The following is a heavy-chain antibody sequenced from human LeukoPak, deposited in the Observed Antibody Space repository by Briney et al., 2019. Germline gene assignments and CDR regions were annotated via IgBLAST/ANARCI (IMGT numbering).Heavy chain of an antibody. CDR2: IDRDGSTT. V-gene: IGHV3-74*01. CDR1: GLTLSNYW. Sequence: GGSLRLSCAASGLTLSNYWMHWVRQAPGKGLVWVSRIDRDGSTTNYADSVKGRFTISRDNAKNTLYLQMNSLRAEDTAGYYCASLSSVTTTFDSWGQGTLVTVSS. J-gene: IGHJ4*02. CDR3: ASLSSVTTTFDS. D-gene: IGHD4-17*01.